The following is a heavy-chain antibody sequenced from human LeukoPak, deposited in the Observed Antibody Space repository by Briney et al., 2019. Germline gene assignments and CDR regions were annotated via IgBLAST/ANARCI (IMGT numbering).Heavy chain of an antibody. D-gene: IGHD3-9*01. CDR1: GFTFSSYE. V-gene: IGHV3-48*03. J-gene: IGHJ4*02. CDR2: ISSSGSTI. CDR3: ARSAILTGYQWVPFDY. Sequence: SLRLSCAASGFTFSSYEMNWVRQAPGKGLEWVSYISSSGSTIYYADSVKGRFTISRDNAKNSLYLQMNSLRAEDTAVYYCARSAILTGYQWVPFDYWGQGTLVTVSS.